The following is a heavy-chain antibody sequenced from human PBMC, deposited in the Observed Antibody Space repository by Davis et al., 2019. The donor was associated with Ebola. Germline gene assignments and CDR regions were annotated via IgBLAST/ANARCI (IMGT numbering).Heavy chain of an antibody. CDR3: ARGGLPLGNYYYYMDV. CDR1: GGTFSSYA. CDR2: ISAYNGNT. V-gene: IGHV1-18*01. D-gene: IGHD4-11*01. Sequence: ASVKVSCKASGGTFSSYAISWVRQAPGQGLEWMGWISAYNGNTNYAQKLQGRVTMTTDTSTSTAYMELRSLRSDDTAVYYCARGGLPLGNYYYYMDVWGKGTTVTVSS. J-gene: IGHJ6*03.